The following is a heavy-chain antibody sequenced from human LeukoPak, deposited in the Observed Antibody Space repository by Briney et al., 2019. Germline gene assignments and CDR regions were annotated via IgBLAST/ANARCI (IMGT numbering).Heavy chain of an antibody. J-gene: IGHJ4*02. D-gene: IGHD6-6*01. V-gene: IGHV1-69*13. CDR3: ARSDNYRYSSSEFDY. CDR1: GGTFSSYA. Sequence: GASVKVSCKASGGTFSSYAISWVRQAPGQGLEWMGGIIPIFGTANDAQKFQGRVTITADESTSTAYMELSSLRSEDTAVYYCARSDNYRYSSSEFDYWGQGTLVTVSS. CDR2: IIPIFGTA.